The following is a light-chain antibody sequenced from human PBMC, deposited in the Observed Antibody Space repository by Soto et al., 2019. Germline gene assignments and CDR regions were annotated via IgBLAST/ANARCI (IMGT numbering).Light chain of an antibody. V-gene: IGLV1-47*02. CDR1: SSNIGSNY. J-gene: IGLJ2*01. Sequence: QSVLTQPPSASGTPGQRVTISCSGSSSNIGSNYVYWYQQLPGTAPKLLIYSNNQRPSGVPDRFSGSKSGTSASLAISGLRSEDEADYYCGALDDSLSGPAFGGGTKLTVL. CDR2: SNN. CDR3: GALDDSLSGPA.